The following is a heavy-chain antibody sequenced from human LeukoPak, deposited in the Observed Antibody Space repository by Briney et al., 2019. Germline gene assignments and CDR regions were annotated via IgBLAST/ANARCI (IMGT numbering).Heavy chain of an antibody. CDR1: GGSISSSSYY. CDR2: IYYSGST. J-gene: IGHJ4*02. Sequence: KPSETLSLTCTVSGGSISSSSYYWGWIRQPPGKGLEWIGSIYYSGSTYYNPSLKSRVTISVDTSKNQFSLKLSSVTAADTALYYCARLHYSSCSFDYWGQGTLVTVSS. CDR3: ARLHYSSCSFDY. V-gene: IGHV4-39*01. D-gene: IGHD6-13*01.